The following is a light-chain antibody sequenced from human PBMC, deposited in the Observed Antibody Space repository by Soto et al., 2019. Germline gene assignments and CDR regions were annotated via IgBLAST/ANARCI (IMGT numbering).Light chain of an antibody. CDR1: QSVSSK. V-gene: IGKV3-15*01. Sequence: EMVMTQSPATLSVSPGERATLSCRASQSVSSKLAWYQQKPGQAPRLLIYDTSTRATGIPARFSGSGSGTEFTLTISSLQPEDFAVYYCQQDYNLPITFGQGTRLEIK. J-gene: IGKJ5*01. CDR2: DTS. CDR3: QQDYNLPIT.